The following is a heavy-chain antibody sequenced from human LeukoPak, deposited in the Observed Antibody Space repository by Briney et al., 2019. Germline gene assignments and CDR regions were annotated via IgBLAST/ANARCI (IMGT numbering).Heavy chain of an antibody. Sequence: GSVKLSCKASGYTFTSYYMHWVRQAPGQGLEWMGIINHSGGSTSYAQKFKGRFTMTRDTSTSTVYMELSSLRSEDTAVYYCARGLRFNQVKYRTEYNWFDRWGQGTLVTVPS. CDR2: INHSGGST. CDR1: GYTFTSYY. J-gene: IGHJ5*02. D-gene: IGHD2/OR15-2a*01. V-gene: IGHV1-46*01. CDR3: ARGLRFNQVKYRTEYNWFDR.